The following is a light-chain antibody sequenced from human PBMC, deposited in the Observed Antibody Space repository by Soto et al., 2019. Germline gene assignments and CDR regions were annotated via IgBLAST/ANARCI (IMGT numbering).Light chain of an antibody. J-gene: IGKJ5*01. Sequence: EIVMTQSPSTLSVSPGERAPLSCRASQRVGSYLAWYQQKPGQAPTFLIYDASNRATGIPARFSGSGSGTDFTLTISRLEPEDFAVYYCQQYGKSATFGQGTRLEIK. CDR1: QRVGSY. CDR2: DAS. CDR3: QQYGKSAT. V-gene: IGKV3D-15*01.